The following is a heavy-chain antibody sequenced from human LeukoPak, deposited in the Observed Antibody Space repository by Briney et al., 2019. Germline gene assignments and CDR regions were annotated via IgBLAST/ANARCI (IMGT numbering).Heavy chain of an antibody. CDR2: INHSGST. CDR3: ARGYYDYIWGSYRPLPFDY. CDR1: GGSFSGYY. J-gene: IGHJ4*02. Sequence: SETLSLTCAVYGGSFSGYYWSWILQPPGKGLEWIGEINHSGSTNYNPSLKSRVTISVDTSKNQFSLKLSSVTAADTAVYYCARGYYDYIWGSYRPLPFDYWGQGTLVTVSS. V-gene: IGHV4-34*01. D-gene: IGHD3-16*02.